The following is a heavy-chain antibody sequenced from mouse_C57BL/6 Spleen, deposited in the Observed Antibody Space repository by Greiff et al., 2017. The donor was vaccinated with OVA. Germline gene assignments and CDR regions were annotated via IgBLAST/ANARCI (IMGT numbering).Heavy chain of an antibody. CDR1: GFTFSSYA. CDR2: ISDGGSYT. V-gene: IGHV5-4*03. CDR3: ERGVSNFKTMDY. Sequence: EVKLEESGGGLVKPGGSLKLSCAASGFTFSSYAMSWVRQTPEKRLEWVATISDGGSYTYYPDNVKGRFTISRDNAKNNLYLQMSHLKSEDTAMYYCERGVSNFKTMDYWGQGTSVTVSS. D-gene: IGHD2-5*01. J-gene: IGHJ4*01.